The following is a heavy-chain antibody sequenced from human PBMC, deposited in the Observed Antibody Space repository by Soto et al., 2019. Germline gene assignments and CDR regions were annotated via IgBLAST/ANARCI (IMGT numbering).Heavy chain of an antibody. J-gene: IGHJ5*02. CDR2: SIGGGGDT. V-gene: IGHV3-23*01. CDR1: GFTFSNYA. D-gene: IGHD6-19*01. Sequence: EMQLLESGGGLVQPGESLRLSCTASGFTFSNYAMSWVRQAPGKGPEWVSSIGGGGDTYYTDAVKGRFTVSRDDPKSTLYLQMNSLRAEDTARYYCARDAVPRNGEWDRFDPWGQGTLVSVSS. CDR3: ARDAVPRNGEWDRFDP.